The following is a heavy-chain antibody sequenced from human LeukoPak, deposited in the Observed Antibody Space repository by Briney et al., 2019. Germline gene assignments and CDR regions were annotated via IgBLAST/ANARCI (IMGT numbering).Heavy chain of an antibody. J-gene: IGHJ4*02. V-gene: IGHV1-69*06. Sequence: SVKVSCKASGGTFSSYAISWVRQAPGQGLEWMGGIIPIFGTANYAQKFQGRVTITADKSTSTAYMELSSLRSEDTAVYYCARGEYYDYVWGSYRYAYCFDYWGQGTLVTVSS. CDR3: ARGEYYDYVWGSYRYAYCFDY. CDR2: IIPIFGTA. D-gene: IGHD3-16*02. CDR1: GGTFSSYA.